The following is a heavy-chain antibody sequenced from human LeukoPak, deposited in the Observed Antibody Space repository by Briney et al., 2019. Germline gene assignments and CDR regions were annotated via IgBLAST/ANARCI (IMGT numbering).Heavy chain of an antibody. V-gene: IGHV4-34*01. J-gene: IGHJ4*02. Sequence: SETLSLTCAVYGGSFSGYYWSWIRQPPGKGLEWIGEINHSGSTNYNPSLKSRVTISVDTSKNQFSLKLSSVTAADTAVYYCARVPVLRYFDWLLYYFDYWGQGTLVTVSS. D-gene: IGHD3-9*01. CDR2: INHSGST. CDR3: ARVPVLRYFDWLLYYFDY. CDR1: GGSFSGYY.